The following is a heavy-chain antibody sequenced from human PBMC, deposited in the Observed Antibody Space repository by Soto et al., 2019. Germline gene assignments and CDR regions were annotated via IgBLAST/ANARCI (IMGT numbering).Heavy chain of an antibody. D-gene: IGHD1-26*01. CDR1: GGTFSSYT. CDR3: ARDRIGSGSEYDAFDI. V-gene: IGHV1-69*04. J-gene: IGHJ3*02. Sequence: SVKVSCKASGGTFSSYTISWVRQAPGQGLEWMGRIIPILGIANYAQKFQGRVTITADKSTSTAYMELSSLRSEDTAVYYCARDRIGSGSEYDAFDIWGQGTMVTVSS. CDR2: IIPILGIA.